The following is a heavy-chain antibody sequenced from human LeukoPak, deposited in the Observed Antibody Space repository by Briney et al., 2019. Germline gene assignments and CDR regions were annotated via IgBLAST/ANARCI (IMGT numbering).Heavy chain of an antibody. CDR2: IYYSGST. D-gene: IGHD4/OR15-4a*01. CDR1: GGYISTSNYY. CDR3: ARFFCYDASRPPF. V-gene: IGHV4-39*01. Sequence: SETLSLTCTVSGGYISTSNYYWGWIRQSPGKGLEWIGNIYYSGSTYYNPSLKSRVSLSIDTSMNQFSLKVNSLTVADTAVYYCARFFCYDASRPPFWGQGTLVAVSS. J-gene: IGHJ4*02.